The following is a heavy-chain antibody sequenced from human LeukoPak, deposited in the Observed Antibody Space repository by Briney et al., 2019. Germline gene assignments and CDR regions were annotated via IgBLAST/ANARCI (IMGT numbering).Heavy chain of an antibody. CDR2: ISSGSAYI. J-gene: IGHJ6*04. Sequence: GGSLRLSCAASEFTSSTYSMNWVRQAPAKGRERVSSISSGSAYIYYADSVKSRFTISRDNAKNSLYLQMNSLRAEDTAVYYCAGMDYDFWSGYWDVWGKGATVTVSS. D-gene: IGHD3-3*01. CDR3: AGMDYDFWSGYWDV. V-gene: IGHV3-21*01. CDR1: EFTSSTYS.